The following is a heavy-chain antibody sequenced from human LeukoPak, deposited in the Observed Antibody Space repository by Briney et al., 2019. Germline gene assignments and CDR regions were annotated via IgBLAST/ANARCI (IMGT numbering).Heavy chain of an antibody. Sequence: SQTLSLTCTGSGVSISSDNYYWSWIRQHAGKGLEWIGRIYTSGRTTYNPSLKSRVTRSVDTSKDQFSLKLSSMTAADTAIYYCARESDLSHYDRTDYWGQGTLVTVSS. V-gene: IGHV4-61*02. J-gene: IGHJ4*02. D-gene: IGHD3-22*01. CDR2: IYTSGRT. CDR1: GVSISSDNYY. CDR3: ARESDLSHYDRTDY.